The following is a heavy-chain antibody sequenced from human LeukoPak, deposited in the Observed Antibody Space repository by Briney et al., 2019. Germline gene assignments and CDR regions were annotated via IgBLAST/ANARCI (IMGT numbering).Heavy chain of an antibody. CDR1: GGSISSSSYY. Sequence: SETLSLTCTVSGGSISSSSYYWGWIRQPPAKGLEWTGSIYYSGSTYYNPSLKSRITISVDMSKNQFSLKLSSVTAAVTALYYCARHSGLRSPFDPWGQGTLVTVTS. J-gene: IGHJ5*02. V-gene: IGHV4-39*01. CDR2: IYYSGST. D-gene: IGHD3-3*01. CDR3: ARHSGLRSPFDP.